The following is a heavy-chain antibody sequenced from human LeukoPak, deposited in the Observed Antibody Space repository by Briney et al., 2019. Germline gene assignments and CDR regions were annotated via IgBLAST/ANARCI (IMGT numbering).Heavy chain of an antibody. D-gene: IGHD4-23*01. V-gene: IGHV3-53*01. CDR2: IFSGGST. Sequence: PGGSLRLSCSASGFIFSSYAMHWVRQAPGKGLEWVSVIFSGGSTYYADSVKGRFTISRDNSKNTVYLQMNSLRAEDTAVYYCARSIGGNTHFDYWGQGTLVTVSS. CDR1: GFIFSSYA. J-gene: IGHJ4*02. CDR3: ARSIGGNTHFDY.